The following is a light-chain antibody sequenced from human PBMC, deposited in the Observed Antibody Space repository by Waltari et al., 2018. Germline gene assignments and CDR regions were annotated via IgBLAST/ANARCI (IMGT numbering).Light chain of an antibody. CDR2: DAS. J-gene: IGKJ1*01. V-gene: IGKV3-11*01. Sequence: TQSPVTLSLSPGERATLSCRASQSVSTSLAWYQHRPGQAPRLLIYDASTRATGIPARFSGSGSGTDFTLTISSLEPEDFAVYYCQRRSNSPPWTFGQGTTVEVK. CDR1: QSVSTS. CDR3: QRRSNSPPWT.